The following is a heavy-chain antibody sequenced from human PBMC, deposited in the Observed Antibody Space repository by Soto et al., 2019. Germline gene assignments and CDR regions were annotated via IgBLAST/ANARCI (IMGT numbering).Heavy chain of an antibody. CDR3: VRGPYNYNSRYFDY. J-gene: IGHJ4*02. CDR1: GGSFSGYF. D-gene: IGHD1-1*01. V-gene: IGHV4-34*01. Sequence: SETLSLTCTVSGGSFSGYFWTWIRQPPGKGLEWLAEINHSGISNYNPSVESRVSMSVDTSKNQFSLRLYSVTAADTAVYYCVRGPYNYNSRYFDYWGQGTLVTV. CDR2: INHSGIS.